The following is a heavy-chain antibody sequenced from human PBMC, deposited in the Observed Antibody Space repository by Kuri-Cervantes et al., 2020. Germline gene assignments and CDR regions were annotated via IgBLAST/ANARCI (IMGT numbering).Heavy chain of an antibody. CDR1: GYTFTSYD. CDR2: INPNSGGT. D-gene: IGHD2-15*01. Sequence: ASVKVSCKASGYTFTSYDINWVRQAPGQGLEWMGWINPNSGGTNYAQKFQGRVTMTRDTSISTAYMELSRLRSDDTAVYYCARDGRSGGSYINWFDPWGQGTLVTVSS. CDR3: ARDGRSGGSYINWFDP. J-gene: IGHJ5*02. V-gene: IGHV1-2*02.